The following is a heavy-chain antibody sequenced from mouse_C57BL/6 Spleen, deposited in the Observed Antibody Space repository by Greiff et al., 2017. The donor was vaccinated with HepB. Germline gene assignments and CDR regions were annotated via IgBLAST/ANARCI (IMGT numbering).Heavy chain of an antibody. CDR2: FYPGSGSI. Sequence: QVHVKQSGAELVKPGASVKLSCKASGYTFTEYTIHWVKQRSGQGLEWIGWFYPGSGSIKYNEKFKDKATLTADKSSSTVYMELSRLTSEDSAVYFWARHGRKGDYGSSAMDYWGQGTSVTVSS. J-gene: IGHJ4*01. CDR3: ARHGRKGDYGSSAMDY. CDR1: GYTFTEYT. V-gene: IGHV1-62-2*01. D-gene: IGHD1-1*01.